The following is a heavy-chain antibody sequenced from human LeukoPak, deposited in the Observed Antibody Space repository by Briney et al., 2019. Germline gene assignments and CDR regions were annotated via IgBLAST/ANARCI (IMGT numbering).Heavy chain of an antibody. CDR2: ISSSSSTI. D-gene: IGHD3-22*01. Sequence: GGSLRLSCAASGFTFSSYSMNWVRQAPGKGLEWVSYISSSSSTIYYADSVKGRFTISRDNAKNSLYLQMNSLRAEDTAVYYCARADITMIDDGAFDIWGQGTMVTVSS. J-gene: IGHJ3*02. CDR3: ARADITMIDDGAFDI. V-gene: IGHV3-48*01. CDR1: GFTFSSYS.